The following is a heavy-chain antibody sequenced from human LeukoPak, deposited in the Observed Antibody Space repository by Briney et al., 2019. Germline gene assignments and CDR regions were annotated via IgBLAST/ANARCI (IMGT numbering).Heavy chain of an antibody. CDR1: GFTFSSHS. CDR2: INSDGINT. J-gene: IGHJ5*02. Sequence: GGSLRLSCAASGFTFSSHSMNWVRQAPGKGLVWVSRINSDGINTSYADSVKGRFTISRDNAKNTLNLQMNSLRAEDTAVYYCARDLGQYYDTSDNWFDPWGQGTLVTVSS. V-gene: IGHV3-74*01. CDR3: ARDLGQYYDTSDNWFDP. D-gene: IGHD3-22*01.